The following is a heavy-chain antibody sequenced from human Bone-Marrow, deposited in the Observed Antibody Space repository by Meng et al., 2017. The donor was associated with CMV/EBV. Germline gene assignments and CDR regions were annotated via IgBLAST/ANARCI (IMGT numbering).Heavy chain of an antibody. J-gene: IGHJ4*02. CDR3: ARALATGDDFDY. CDR1: GFTFSSYE. CDR2: ISSSGSTI. Sequence: GGSLRLSCAASGFTFSSYEMNWVRQAPGKGLEWVSYISSSGSTIYYADSVKGRFTISRDNAKNSLYLQMNSLRAEDTAVYYCARALATGDDFDYWGQGTLVTVSS. D-gene: IGHD7-27*01. V-gene: IGHV3-48*03.